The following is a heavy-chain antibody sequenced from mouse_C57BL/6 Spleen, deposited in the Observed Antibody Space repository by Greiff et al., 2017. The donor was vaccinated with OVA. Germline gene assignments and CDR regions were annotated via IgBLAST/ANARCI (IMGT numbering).Heavy chain of an antibody. Sequence: EVQLQQSGPELVKPGASVKMSCKASGYTFTDYNMHWVKQSHGKSLEWIGYINPNNGGTSYNQKFKGKATLTVDKSSSTAYMELRSLTSEDSAVYYCARSDPNWGYFDYWGQGTTLTVSS. D-gene: IGHD4-1*01. J-gene: IGHJ2*01. CDR3: ARSDPNWGYFDY. V-gene: IGHV1-22*01. CDR1: GYTFTDYN. CDR2: INPNNGGT.